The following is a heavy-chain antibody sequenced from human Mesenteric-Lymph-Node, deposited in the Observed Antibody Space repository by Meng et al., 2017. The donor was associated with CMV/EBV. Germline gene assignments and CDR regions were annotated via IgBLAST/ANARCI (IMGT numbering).Heavy chain of an antibody. V-gene: IGHV1-18*01. CDR3: ARDEKHFGGLLYPGY. CDR1: GYTFSNYG. CDR2: ISAYNGNA. Sequence: ASVKVSCKASGYTFSNYGINWVRQAPGQGLEWMGWISAYNGNAKYPQKFQGRVTMTIEPSTSTAYMELRSLRSDDTALYYCARDEKHFGGLLYPGYWGQGTLVTVSS. D-gene: IGHD3-10*01. J-gene: IGHJ4*02.